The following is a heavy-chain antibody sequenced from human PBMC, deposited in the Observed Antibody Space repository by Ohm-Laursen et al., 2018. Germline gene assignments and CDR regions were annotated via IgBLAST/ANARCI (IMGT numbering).Heavy chain of an antibody. J-gene: IGHJ6*02. CDR3: ASIAGIAAYYYGMDV. V-gene: IGHV1-69*04. CDR1: GGTFSSYA. Sequence: SVKVSCKASGGTFSSYAISWVRQAPGQGLEWMGRTIPILGIANYAQKFQGRVTITADKSTSTAYMELSSLRSEDTAVYYCASIAGIAAYYYGMDVWGQGTTVTVSS. D-gene: IGHD6-13*01. CDR2: TIPILGIA.